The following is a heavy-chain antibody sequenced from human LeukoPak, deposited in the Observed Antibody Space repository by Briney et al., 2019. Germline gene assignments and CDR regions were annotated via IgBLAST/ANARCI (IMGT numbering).Heavy chain of an antibody. CDR2: ISSSGSTI. Sequence: GGSLRLSCAASGFTFSSYEMNWVRQAPGKGLEWVSYISSSGSTIYYADSVKGRFTISRDNAKNSLYLQMNSLRAEDTAVYYCARSAGSSSWYTLGYFQHWGQGTLVTVSS. CDR3: ARSAGSSSWYTLGYFQH. CDR1: GFTFSSYE. V-gene: IGHV3-48*03. D-gene: IGHD6-13*01. J-gene: IGHJ1*01.